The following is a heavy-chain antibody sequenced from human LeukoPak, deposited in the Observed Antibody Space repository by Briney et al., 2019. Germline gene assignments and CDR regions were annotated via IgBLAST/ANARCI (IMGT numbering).Heavy chain of an antibody. Sequence: EPGGSLRLSCAASGFTFSSSAMSWVRQAPGKGLEWVSSISGSGSGGSTYYADSVKGRFTISRDNAKNSLYLQMNSLRAEDTAVYYCARDRLEGQQLVPLDYWGQGTLVTVSS. D-gene: IGHD6-13*01. CDR2: ISGSGSGGST. V-gene: IGHV3-23*01. CDR3: ARDRLEGQQLVPLDY. J-gene: IGHJ4*02. CDR1: GFTFSSSA.